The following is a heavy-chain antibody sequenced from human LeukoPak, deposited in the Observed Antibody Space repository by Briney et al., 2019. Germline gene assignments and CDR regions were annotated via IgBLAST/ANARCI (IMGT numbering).Heavy chain of an antibody. CDR1: GFTFDDYG. CDR3: ARDVQRIPY. D-gene: IGHD1-1*01. J-gene: IGHJ4*02. Sequence: GGSLRLSCVASGFTFDDYGMSWVRLAPGKGLEWICGINWNGGSIAYADSVRGRFTISRDNAKNSVYLQMNSLRAEDTAFYYCARDVQRIPYWGQGTLVTVSS. V-gene: IGHV3-20*04. CDR2: INWNGGSI.